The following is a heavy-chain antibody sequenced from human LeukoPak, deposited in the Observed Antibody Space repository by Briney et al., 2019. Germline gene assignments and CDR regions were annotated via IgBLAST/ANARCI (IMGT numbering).Heavy chain of an antibody. CDR1: GGSFSDYS. CDR2: IYTSGST. Sequence: SETLSLTCAVYGGSFSDYSWSWIRQPPGKGLEWIGRIYTSGSTNYNPSLKSRVTMSVDTSKNQFSLKLSSVTAADTAVYYCARAEGWFGEALGNWFDPWGQGTLVTVSS. CDR3: ARAEGWFGEALGNWFDP. V-gene: IGHV4-59*10. J-gene: IGHJ5*02. D-gene: IGHD3-10*01.